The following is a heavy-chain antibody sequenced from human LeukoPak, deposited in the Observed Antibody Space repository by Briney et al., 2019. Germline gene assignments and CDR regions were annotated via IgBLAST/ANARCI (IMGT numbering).Heavy chain of an antibody. V-gene: IGHV4-34*01. CDR3: ARGSRSGYSFMSY. CDR1: GWSFSSYY. J-gene: IGHJ4*02. CDR2: INHNGSN. Sequence: SESLSLSCAVSGWSFSSYYMSWIRQPPGKGLEWIGEINHNGSNNYNASLKSRVTISADTSKNKLSLKLSSVTAADTAVYYCARGSRSGYSFMSYWGQGTLVTVSS. D-gene: IGHD3-3*01.